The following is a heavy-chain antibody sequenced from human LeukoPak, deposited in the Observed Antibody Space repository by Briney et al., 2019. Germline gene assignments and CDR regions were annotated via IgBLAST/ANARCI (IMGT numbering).Heavy chain of an antibody. D-gene: IGHD3-10*01. CDR1: GYSISSGYY. CDR2: IYHSGST. CDR3: ARVYGSGSYFDY. V-gene: IGHV4-38-2*02. J-gene: IGHJ4*02. Sequence: PSETLSLTCTVSGYSISSGYYWGWIRQPPGKGLEWIGSIYHSGSTYYNPSLKSRVTISVDTSKNQFSLKLSSVTAADTAVYYCARVYGSGSYFDYWGQGTLVTVSS.